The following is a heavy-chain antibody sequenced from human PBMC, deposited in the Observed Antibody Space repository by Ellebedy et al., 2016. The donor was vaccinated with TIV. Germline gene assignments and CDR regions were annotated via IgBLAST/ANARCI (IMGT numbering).Heavy chain of an antibody. Sequence: GGSLRLSCAASGFTFSSYGMHWVRQAPGKGLEWVAVIWYDGNNKYYADSVKGRFTISRDNSKNTLYLQMNSLRAEDTAVYYCARGTMVRGVIITVGYYFDYWGQGTLVTVSS. J-gene: IGHJ4*02. CDR1: GFTFSSYG. CDR2: IWYDGNNK. CDR3: ARGTMVRGVIITVGYYFDY. V-gene: IGHV3-33*01. D-gene: IGHD3-10*01.